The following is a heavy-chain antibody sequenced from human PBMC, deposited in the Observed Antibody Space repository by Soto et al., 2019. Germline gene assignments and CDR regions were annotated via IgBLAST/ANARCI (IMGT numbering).Heavy chain of an antibody. J-gene: IGHJ6*02. CDR3: ARDEVVVVPAALKSSRLYYYYGMDV. CDR1: GGSISSYY. V-gene: IGHV4-4*07. Sequence: SETLSLTCTVSGGSISSYYWSWIRQPAGKGLEWIGRIYTSGSANYNPSLKSRVTMSVDTSKNQFSLKLSSVTAADTAVYYCARDEVVVVPAALKSSRLYYYYGMDVWGQGTRSPSP. CDR2: IYTSGSA. D-gene: IGHD2-2*01.